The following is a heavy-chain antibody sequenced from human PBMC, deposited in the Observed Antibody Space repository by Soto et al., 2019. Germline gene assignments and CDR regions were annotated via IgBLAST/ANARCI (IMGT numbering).Heavy chain of an antibody. Sequence: QVQLVQSGAEVKKPGSSVKVSCKASGGTFSSYTISWVRQAPGQGLEWMGRIIHILGIANYAQKFQGRVTITADKSTSTADMELSSLRSEDTAVYYCARDHPTRYVDWLPPGYWGQGTLVTVSS. J-gene: IGHJ4*02. CDR1: GGTFSSYT. V-gene: IGHV1-69*08. CDR2: IIHILGIA. D-gene: IGHD3-9*01. CDR3: ARDHPTRYVDWLPPGY.